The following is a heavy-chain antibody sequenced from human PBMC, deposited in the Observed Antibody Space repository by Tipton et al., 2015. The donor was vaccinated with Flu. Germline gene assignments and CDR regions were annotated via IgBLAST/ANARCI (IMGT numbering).Heavy chain of an antibody. J-gene: IGHJ5*01. Sequence: TLSLTCSVSGASVGSPYCWGWVRQPPGKGLEWIGNICPGSPYYNPSLRSRVTISVARAKAQFSLRLTSVTAADTAVYFCARRDFSNYVSVPKNWFDSWGQGILVTVSS. V-gene: IGHV4-38-2*01. CDR3: ARRDFSNYVSVPKNWFDS. D-gene: IGHD4-11*01. CDR1: GASVGSPYC. CDR2: ICPGSP.